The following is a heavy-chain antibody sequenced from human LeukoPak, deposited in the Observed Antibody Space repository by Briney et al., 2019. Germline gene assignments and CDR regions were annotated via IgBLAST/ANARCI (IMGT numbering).Heavy chain of an antibody. CDR1: GFTFSSYV. Sequence: GGSLRLSCAASGFTFSSYVMSWVRQAPGKGLECVSAISGSSRSTFYADSVKGRFTISRDNSKNTLYLQMNSLRAEDTAVYYCATQTYYGGNQGPPGYFQHWGQGTLVTVSS. V-gene: IGHV3-23*01. J-gene: IGHJ1*01. D-gene: IGHD4-23*01. CDR3: ATQTYYGGNQGPPGYFQH. CDR2: ISGSSRST.